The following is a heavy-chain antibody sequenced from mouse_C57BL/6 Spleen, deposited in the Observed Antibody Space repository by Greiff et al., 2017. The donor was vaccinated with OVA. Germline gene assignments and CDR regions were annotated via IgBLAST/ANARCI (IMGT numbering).Heavy chain of an antibody. J-gene: IGHJ4*01. CDR3: ARPYDYAMDY. CDR2: IYPGDGDT. V-gene: IGHV1-82*01. CDR1: GYAFSSSW. D-gene: IGHD2-3*01. Sequence: QVQLKESGPELVKPGASVKISCKASGYAFSSSWMNWVKQRPGKGLEWIGRIYPGDGDTNYNGKFKGKATLTADKSSSTAYMQLSSLTSEDSAVYFCARPYDYAMDYWGQGTSVTVSS.